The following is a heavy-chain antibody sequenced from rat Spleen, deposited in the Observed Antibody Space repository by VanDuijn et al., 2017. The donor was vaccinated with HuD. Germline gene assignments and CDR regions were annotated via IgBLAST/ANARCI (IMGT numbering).Heavy chain of an antibody. Sequence: EVHLVESGGGLVQPGRSLKLSCAASGFTFSDYGMAWVRQAPTKGLEWVATISYGDSSGHSSTYYRDSVKGRFTISRYNTKSTLSLQMESLRSEDTATYYCARRHYGYTDYFDYWGQGVMVTVSS. D-gene: IGHD1-11*01. V-gene: IGHV5-29*01. CDR3: ARRHYGYTDYFDY. J-gene: IGHJ2*01. CDR2: ISYGDSSGHSST. CDR1: GFTFSDYG.